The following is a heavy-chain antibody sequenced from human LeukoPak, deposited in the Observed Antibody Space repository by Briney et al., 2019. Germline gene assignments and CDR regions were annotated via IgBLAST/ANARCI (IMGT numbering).Heavy chain of an antibody. CDR3: ARDLSRSVAGRHFDY. D-gene: IGHD6-19*01. V-gene: IGHV3-21*01. Sequence: KTGGSLRLSCAASGFTFSSYSMDWVRQAPGKGLEWVSSISSSSSYIYYADSVKGRFTISRDNAKNSLYLQMNSLRAEDTAVYYCARDLSRSVAGRHFDYWGQGTLVTVSS. CDR2: ISSSSSYI. J-gene: IGHJ4*02. CDR1: GFTFSSYS.